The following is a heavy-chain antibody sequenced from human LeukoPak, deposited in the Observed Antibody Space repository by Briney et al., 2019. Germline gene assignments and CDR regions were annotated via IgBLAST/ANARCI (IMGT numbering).Heavy chain of an antibody. J-gene: IGHJ4*02. V-gene: IGHV3-33*01. CDR1: GFTFSSYG. D-gene: IGHD3-16*01. CDR3: ARGETIDY. CDR2: IWYDGSNK. Sequence: TGRSLRLSCAASGFTFSSYGMPWVRQAPGKGLEWVAVIWYDGSNKYYADSVKGRFTISRDNSKNTLYMQMNSLRAEDTAVYYCARGETIDYWGQGTLVTVSS.